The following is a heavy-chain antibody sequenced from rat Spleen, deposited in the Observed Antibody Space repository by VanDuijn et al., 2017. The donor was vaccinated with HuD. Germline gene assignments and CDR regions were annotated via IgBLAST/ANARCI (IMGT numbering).Heavy chain of an antibody. J-gene: IGHJ2*01. V-gene: IGHV5S10*01. CDR2: IIYDGSRT. CDR3: ATGTAISPYFDY. CDR1: GFTFSDYN. D-gene: IGHD1-2*01. Sequence: EVQLVESGGGLVQPGRSLKLSCAASGFTFSDYNMAWVRQAPKKGLEWVATIIYDGSRTYYRDSVKGRFTISRDNAKSTLYLQMDSRRSEDTATYYCATGTAISPYFDYWGQGVMVTVSS.